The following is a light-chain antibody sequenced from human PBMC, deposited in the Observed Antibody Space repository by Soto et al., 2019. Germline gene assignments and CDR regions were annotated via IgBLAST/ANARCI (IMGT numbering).Light chain of an antibody. V-gene: IGLV2-8*01. CDR1: SSDVGGYNY. Sequence: QSVLTQPPSASGSPGQSVTISCTGTSSDVGGYNYVSWYQQHPGKAPKLMIYGVTKRSSGVPDRFSGSTSGSTASLTISGLQTEDEADYYCCSYVGASTYVFGTGTKVTVL. J-gene: IGLJ1*01. CDR3: CSYVGASTYV. CDR2: GVT.